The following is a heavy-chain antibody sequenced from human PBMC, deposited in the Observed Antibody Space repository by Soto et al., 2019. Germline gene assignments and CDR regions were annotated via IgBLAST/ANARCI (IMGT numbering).Heavy chain of an antibody. Sequence: QVILRESGPTLVKPTQTLTLTCTFSGFSLSTSGVGVGWIRQPPGKALEWLALIYWDDDKRYNPSLKSRLTITKDTSKNQVVLTMTNMDPMDTATYYCAHRLRTTLTPYFDYWGQGTLVTVSS. J-gene: IGHJ4*02. CDR2: IYWDDDK. CDR3: AHRLRTTLTPYFDY. D-gene: IGHD4-17*01. V-gene: IGHV2-5*02. CDR1: GFSLSTSGVG.